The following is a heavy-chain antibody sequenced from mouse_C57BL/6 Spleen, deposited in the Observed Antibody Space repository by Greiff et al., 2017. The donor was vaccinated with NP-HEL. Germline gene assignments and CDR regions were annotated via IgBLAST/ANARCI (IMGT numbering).Heavy chain of an antibody. D-gene: IGHD4-1*01. V-gene: IGHV8-12*01. Sequence: QVTLKESGPGILQSSQTPSLTCSFSGFSLSTSGMGVSWIRQPSGKGLEWLAHIYWDDDKRYNPSLKSRLTISKDTSRNQVFLKITSVDTADTATYYCARRTGTRGYFDVWGTGTTVTVSS. CDR3: ARRTGTRGYFDV. CDR1: GFSLSTSGMG. CDR2: IYWDDDK. J-gene: IGHJ1*03.